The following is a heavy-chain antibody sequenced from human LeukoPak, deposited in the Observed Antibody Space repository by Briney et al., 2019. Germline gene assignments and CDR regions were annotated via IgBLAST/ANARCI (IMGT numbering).Heavy chain of an antibody. CDR2: IWYDGSNK. CDR1: GFTFSIYG. D-gene: IGHD3-22*01. J-gene: IGHJ3*02. Sequence: GGSLRLSCAESGFTFSIYGMHWVRQAPGKGLEWVAVIWYDGSNKYYADSVKGRFTISRDNSKNTLYLQMNSLRAEDTAVYYCAKDHDDSSGYYYAAFDIWGQGTMVTVSS. V-gene: IGHV3-33*06. CDR3: AKDHDDSSGYYYAAFDI.